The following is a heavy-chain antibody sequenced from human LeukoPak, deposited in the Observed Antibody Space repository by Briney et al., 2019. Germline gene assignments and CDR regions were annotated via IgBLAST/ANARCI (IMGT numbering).Heavy chain of an antibody. CDR1: GGSVSSYY. V-gene: IGHV4-59*02. J-gene: IGHJ4*02. CDR2: VDYSGGT. D-gene: IGHD3-16*02. Sequence: SETLSLTCTVSGGSVSSYYWNWIRQPPGKGLEWIGYVDYSGGTNYNPSVKSRATISLDTSKNQFSLKLRSVTAADTAVYYCARDAYRTFDYWGQGTLVTVSS. CDR3: ARDAYRTFDY.